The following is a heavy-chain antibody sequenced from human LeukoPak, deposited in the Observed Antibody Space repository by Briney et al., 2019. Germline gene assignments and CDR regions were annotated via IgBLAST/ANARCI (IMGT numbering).Heavy chain of an antibody. CDR3: ARLMRYYDFWSGDYYVMDG. D-gene: IGHD3-3*01. CDR2: INPNSGGT. Sequence: ASVKVSCKASGYTFTGYYMHWVRQAPGQGLEWMGWINPNSGGTNYAQEFQGRVTMTRDTSISTAYMELSRLRSDDTAGYYCARLMRYYDFWSGDYYVMDGWGQGTTVTVSS. V-gene: IGHV1-2*02. J-gene: IGHJ6*02. CDR1: GYTFTGYY.